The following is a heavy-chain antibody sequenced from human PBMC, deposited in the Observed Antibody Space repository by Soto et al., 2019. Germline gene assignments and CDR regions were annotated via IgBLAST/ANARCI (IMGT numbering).Heavy chain of an antibody. CDR1: GFTFSSYG. CDR3: ARLHSSSWSWYMDV. CDR2: IWYDGSNK. Sequence: GGSLRLSCAASGFTFSSYGMHWVRQAPGKGLEWVAVIWYDGSNKYYADSVKGRFTISRDNSKNTLYLQMNSLRAEDTAVYYCARLHSSSWSWYMDVWGKGTTVTVSS. J-gene: IGHJ6*03. V-gene: IGHV3-33*01. D-gene: IGHD6-13*01.